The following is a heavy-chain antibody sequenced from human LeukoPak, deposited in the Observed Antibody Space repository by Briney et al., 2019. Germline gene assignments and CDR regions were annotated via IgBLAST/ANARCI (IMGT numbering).Heavy chain of an antibody. V-gene: IGHV1-2*02. CDR3: ARGIYCSGGSCYGPFAY. Sequence: ASVKVSCKASGYTFTAYFMHWVRQVPGQGLEWMGWINPNSGASSYAQKFQGRVTMTRDTSISTVYMELSGLISDDTAMYFCARGIYCSGGSCYGPFAYWGQGTLVTVSS. D-gene: IGHD2-15*01. J-gene: IGHJ4*02. CDR1: GYTFTAYF. CDR2: INPNSGAS.